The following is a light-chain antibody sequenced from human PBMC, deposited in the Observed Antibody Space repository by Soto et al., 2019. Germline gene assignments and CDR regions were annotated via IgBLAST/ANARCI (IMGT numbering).Light chain of an antibody. Sequence: QSVLTQPPSASGTPGQRVIISCSGSSSNIGSNYVYWYQQLPGTAPKLLIYKNNQRPSGVPDRFSGSKSGTSASLAISGLRSEDEADYYCAAWDASLSGGVFGTGTKVTVL. CDR2: KNN. J-gene: IGLJ1*01. CDR3: AAWDASLSGGV. V-gene: IGLV1-47*01. CDR1: SSNIGSNY.